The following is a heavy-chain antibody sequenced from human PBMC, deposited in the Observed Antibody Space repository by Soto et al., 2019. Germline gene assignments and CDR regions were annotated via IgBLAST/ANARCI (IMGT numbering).Heavy chain of an antibody. CDR2: ISSSSSYI. CDR3: AGGYCSGGSCFDAFDI. CDR1: GFTFSSYS. Sequence: GSLRLSCAASGFTFSSYSMNWVRQAPGKGLEWVSSISSSSSYIYYADSVKGRFTISRDNAKNSLYLQMNSLRAEDTAVYYCAGGYCSGGSCFDAFDIWGQGTMVTVSS. V-gene: IGHV3-21*01. J-gene: IGHJ3*02. D-gene: IGHD2-15*01.